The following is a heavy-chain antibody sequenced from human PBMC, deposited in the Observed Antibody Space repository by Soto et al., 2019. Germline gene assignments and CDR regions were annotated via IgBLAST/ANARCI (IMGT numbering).Heavy chain of an antibody. Sequence: QVQLVQSGAEVKKPGASVKVSCKASGYTFTSYDINWVRQAPGQGLEWMGWMNPNSGDTGYAEKFQGRITMTRSTSMSTAYMDLSSLRSDDTAVYYCARGLYWSGGSCYPASLLDYYYMDVWGKGTTVTVYS. CDR3: ARGLYWSGGSCYPASLLDYYYMDV. V-gene: IGHV1-8*01. CDR1: GYTFTSYD. CDR2: MNPNSGDT. D-gene: IGHD2-15*01. J-gene: IGHJ6*03.